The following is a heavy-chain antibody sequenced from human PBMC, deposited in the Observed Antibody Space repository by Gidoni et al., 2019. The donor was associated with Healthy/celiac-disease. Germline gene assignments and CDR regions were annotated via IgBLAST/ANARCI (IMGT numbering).Heavy chain of an antibody. Sequence: VQLVESGGGLVKPGGSLRLSCAASGFTFSDYYMSWIRQAPGKGLEWVSYISSSSSYTNYADSVKGRFTISRDKAKNSLYLQRNSLRAEETAVYYCAGGGVVAAIPFDYWGQGTLVTVSS. CDR1: GFTFSDYY. CDR2: ISSSSSYT. D-gene: IGHD2-15*01. V-gene: IGHV3-11*06. CDR3: AGGGVVAAIPFDY. J-gene: IGHJ4*02.